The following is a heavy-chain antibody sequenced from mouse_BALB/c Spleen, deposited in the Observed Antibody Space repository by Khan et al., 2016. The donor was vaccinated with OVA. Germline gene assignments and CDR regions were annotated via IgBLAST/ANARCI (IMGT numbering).Heavy chain of an antibody. CDR3: ARDYGSLYWYFDV. V-gene: IGHV3-5*02. CDR1: GISITTGNYR. D-gene: IGHD1-1*01. J-gene: IGHJ1*01. Sequence: EVQLQQSGPGLVKPSQTVSLTCTVTGISITTGNYRWSWIRQFPGNKLEWIGNIYYSGTVTYNPSLTRRTTITRDTSENRFFLEMNSLTAEDTATYYCARDYGSLYWYFDVWGAGTTVTGSS. CDR2: IYYSGTV.